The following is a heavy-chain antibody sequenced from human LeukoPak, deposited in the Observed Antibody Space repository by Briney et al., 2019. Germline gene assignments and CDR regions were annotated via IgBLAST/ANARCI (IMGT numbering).Heavy chain of an antibody. CDR2: ISNSGTTT. CDR1: EFTLSSYE. CDR3: ARKGEWDMVRGALDY. J-gene: IGHJ4*02. Sequence: GGCLRLSCAASEFTLSSYEMNWVRQAPGKGLEWVSYISNSGTTTYYADSVKGRFTISRDNAKSSLYLQMNSLRAEDTAVYYCARKGEWDMVRGALDYWGQGTLVTVSS. V-gene: IGHV3-48*03. D-gene: IGHD3-10*01.